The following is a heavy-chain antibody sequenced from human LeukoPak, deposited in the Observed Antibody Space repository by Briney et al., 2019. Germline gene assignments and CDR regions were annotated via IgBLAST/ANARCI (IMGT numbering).Heavy chain of an antibody. Sequence: GASVKVSCKASGYSFTSNYIHWVRQAPGQGLEWMGMIYPRDGSTSYAQKFQGRVTVTRDTSTSTVHMELSSLRSEDTAVYYCARVGYCSGGSCYDSDYWGQGTLVTVSS. J-gene: IGHJ4*02. CDR1: GYSFTSNY. V-gene: IGHV1-46*01. CDR3: ARVGYCSGGSCYDSDY. D-gene: IGHD2-15*01. CDR2: IYPRDGST.